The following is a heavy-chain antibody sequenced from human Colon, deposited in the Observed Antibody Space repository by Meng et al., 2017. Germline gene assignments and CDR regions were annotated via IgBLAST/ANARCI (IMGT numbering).Heavy chain of an antibody. CDR1: GASITKKNYY. J-gene: IGHJ1*01. V-gene: IGHV4-39*07. Sequence: HLQELGPGPVKPSETLSLSCTVSGASITKKNYYWVWIRQPPGKGLEWIGNIYYTEATYYNPSLKGRVTISLDTSKNQFSLNLNAVTAADTAVYYCVSRIGGSSETDFWGQGTLVTVSS. CDR2: IYYTEAT. D-gene: IGHD1-26*01. CDR3: VSRIGGSSETDF.